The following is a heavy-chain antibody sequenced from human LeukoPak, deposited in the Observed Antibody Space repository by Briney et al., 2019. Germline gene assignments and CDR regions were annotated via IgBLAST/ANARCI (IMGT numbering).Heavy chain of an antibody. CDR3: ARNYGDLDY. V-gene: IGHV1-2*06. CDR1: GYIFTAYY. D-gene: IGHD4-17*01. CDR2: IHPSSGGT. Sequence: ASVKVSCKASGYIFTAYYIHWVRQAPGQGLEWVGRIHPSSGGTEYAQNFQGRDTVTRDTSITTAYMELNRLTSDDTAVYYCARNYGDLDYWGQGTLVTVSS. J-gene: IGHJ4*02.